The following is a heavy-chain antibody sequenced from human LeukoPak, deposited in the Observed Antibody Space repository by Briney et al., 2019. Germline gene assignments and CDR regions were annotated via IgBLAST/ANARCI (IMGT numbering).Heavy chain of an antibody. CDR1: GFTFSSYG. V-gene: IGHV3-30*02. CDR2: IRYDGSNK. CDR3: AKGISSSRGINWFDP. Sequence: PGGSLRLSCAASGFTFSSYGMHWVRQAPGKGLKWVAFIRYDGSNKYYADSVKGRFTISRDNSKNTLYLQMNSLRAEDTAVYYCAKGISSSRGINWFDPWGQGVLVTVSS. D-gene: IGHD6-13*01. J-gene: IGHJ5*02.